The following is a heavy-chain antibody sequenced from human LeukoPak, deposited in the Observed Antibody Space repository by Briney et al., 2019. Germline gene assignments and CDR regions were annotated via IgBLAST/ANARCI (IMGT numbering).Heavy chain of an antibody. D-gene: IGHD3-10*01. CDR1: GYTFTSYG. J-gene: IGHJ6*03. CDR2: ISAYNGNT. CDR3: ARDPSVYYYYYYYMDV. Sequence: ASVKVSCKASGYTFTSYGISWVRQAPGQGLEWMGWISAYNGNTNYAQELQGRVTMTTDTSTSTAYMELRSLRSDDTAVYYCARDPSVYYYYYYYMDVWGKGTTVTVSS. V-gene: IGHV1-18*01.